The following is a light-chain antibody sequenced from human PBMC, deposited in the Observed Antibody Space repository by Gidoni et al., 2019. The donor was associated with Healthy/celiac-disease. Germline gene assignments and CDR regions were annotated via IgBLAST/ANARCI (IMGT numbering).Light chain of an antibody. CDR2: WAA. J-gene: IGKJ1*01. CDR3: QQYYSTPRT. CDR1: QSVLYSSNNKNY. Sequence: ENLLTQSPDTLAVSLGERATTNCKSSQSVLYSSNNKNYLAGYQQKPGQPPKLLIYWAATRESGVPDRFNGSGSGTDFTLNNSCLQAEDVAVYYCQQYYSTPRTFGQGTKVEIK. V-gene: IGKV4-1*01.